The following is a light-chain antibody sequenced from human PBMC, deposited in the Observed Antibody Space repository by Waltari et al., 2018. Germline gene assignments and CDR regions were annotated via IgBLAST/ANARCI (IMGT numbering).Light chain of an antibody. J-gene: IGLJ2*01. Sequence: QSALTQPASVSGSPGQSITIPCTGSSSDVVGDDPGSCYEDHPGQAPKVIIYDVNRRPSGVSDRFSGSKSGNTASLTISGLQAEDEATFYCSSQSTNNGVIFGGGTKVTVL. CDR2: DVN. CDR1: SSDVVGDDP. V-gene: IGLV2-14*03. CDR3: SSQSTNNGVI.